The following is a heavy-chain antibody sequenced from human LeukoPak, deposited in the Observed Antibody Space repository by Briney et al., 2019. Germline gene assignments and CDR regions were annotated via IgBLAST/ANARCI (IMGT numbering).Heavy chain of an antibody. Sequence: GGSLRLSCAASGFTFSSYEMNWVRQAPGKGLEWVSYISSSGRTIYYAESVKGRFTISRDNAKNSLYLQMNSLRAEDTAVYYCATLPAKPSIAARPNYYYYMDVWGKGTTVTVSS. J-gene: IGHJ6*03. V-gene: IGHV3-48*03. D-gene: IGHD6-6*01. CDR1: GFTFSSYE. CDR3: ATLPAKPSIAARPNYYYYMDV. CDR2: ISSSGRTI.